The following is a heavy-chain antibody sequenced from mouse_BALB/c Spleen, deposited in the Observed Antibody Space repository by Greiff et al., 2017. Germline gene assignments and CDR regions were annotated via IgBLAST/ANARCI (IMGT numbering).Heavy chain of an antibody. V-gene: IGHV2-6-4*01. J-gene: IGHJ4*01. CDR2: IWGGGST. CDR3: ARRGFITTAYYAMDY. CDR1: GFSLSRYS. Sequence: VKLEESGPGLVAPSQSLSITCTVSGFSLSRYSVHWVRQPPGKGLEWLGMIWGGGSTDYNSALKSRLSISKDNSKSQVFLKMNSLQTDDTAMYYCARRGFITTAYYAMDYWGQGTSVTVSS. D-gene: IGHD1-2*01.